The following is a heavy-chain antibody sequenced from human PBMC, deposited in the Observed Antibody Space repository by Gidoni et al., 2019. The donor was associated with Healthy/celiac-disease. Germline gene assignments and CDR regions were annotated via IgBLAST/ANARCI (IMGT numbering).Heavy chain of an antibody. Sequence: QVQLQESGPGLVKPSETLSLTCTVSGGSNSTYSWSWIRQPPGKGLEWIGYIDYSGSTKYNPSLKSRVTISVDTSKNQFSLKLSSVTAADTAVYYCASVVAAAGEPWFDPWGQGTLVTVSS. J-gene: IGHJ5*02. V-gene: IGHV4-59*01. CDR2: IDYSGST. CDR1: GGSNSTYS. D-gene: IGHD6-13*01. CDR3: ASVVAAAGEPWFDP.